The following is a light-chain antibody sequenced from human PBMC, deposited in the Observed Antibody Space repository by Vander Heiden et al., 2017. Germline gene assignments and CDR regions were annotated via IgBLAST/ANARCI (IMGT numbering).Light chain of an antibody. CDR3: QQEDNTMIT. Sequence: DIVMTQSPDSLAVSLGERATINCKSSQSVLYSSNNKNYLAWYQQKPGQPPKLLIYWASTRESGVPDRFSGSGSGTDFTLTISSLQAEDVAVYYCQQEDNTMITFGGGTKVDIK. CDR1: QSVLYSSNNKNY. CDR2: WAS. J-gene: IGKJ4*01. V-gene: IGKV4-1*01.